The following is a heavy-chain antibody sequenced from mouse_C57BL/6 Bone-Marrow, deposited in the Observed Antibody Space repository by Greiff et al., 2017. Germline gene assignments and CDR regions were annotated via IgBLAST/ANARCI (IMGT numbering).Heavy chain of an antibody. CDR3: TRGPSYYSNYYWYFDV. CDR1: GFTFSSYA. V-gene: IGHV5-9-1*02. J-gene: IGHJ1*03. CDR2: ISSGGDYI. D-gene: IGHD2-5*01. Sequence: EVQLVESGEGLVKPGGSLKLSCAASGFTFSSYAMSWVRQTPEKRLEWVAYISSGGDYIYYADTVKGRFTISRDNARNTLYLQMSSLKSEDTAMYYCTRGPSYYSNYYWYFDVWGTGTTVTVSS.